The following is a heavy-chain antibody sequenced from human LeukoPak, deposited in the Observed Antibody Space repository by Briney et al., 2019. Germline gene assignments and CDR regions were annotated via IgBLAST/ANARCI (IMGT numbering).Heavy chain of an antibody. Sequence: ASVTVSCKVSGYTLTELSMHWVRQAPGKGLEWMGGFDPEDGETIYAQKFQGRVTMTRDTSTSTVYMDLSSLRSEDTAVYYCAREGSAGTPDYWGPGTLVTVSS. J-gene: IGHJ4*02. V-gene: IGHV1-24*01. CDR1: GYTLTELS. D-gene: IGHD3-10*01. CDR3: AREGSAGTPDY. CDR2: FDPEDGET.